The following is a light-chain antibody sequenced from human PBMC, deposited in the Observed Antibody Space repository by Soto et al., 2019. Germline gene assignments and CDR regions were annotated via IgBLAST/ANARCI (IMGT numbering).Light chain of an antibody. CDR3: QLYNCYSEA. J-gene: IGKJ1*01. V-gene: IGKV1-5*03. Sequence: DIQVPQCPSTPASVGDRVTITCRASQSISRWLAWYQQKQGKAPKLLIYKASTLKSGVPSRFSGSGSGTEFTLTISILQPDDFTPYYSQLYNCYSEAFGQGTKVDIK. CDR2: KAS. CDR1: QSISRW.